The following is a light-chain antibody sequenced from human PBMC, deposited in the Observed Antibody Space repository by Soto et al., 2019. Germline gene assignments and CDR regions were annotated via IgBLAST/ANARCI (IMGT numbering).Light chain of an antibody. V-gene: IGKV3-20*01. CDR2: GAS. Sequence: EIVLTQSPGTLSLSPGEGATVSCRASQSVYSSYLAWYQQKPGQAPRLLIYGASSRANGIPDRFSASGSGTDFTLTISRLETEDFAVYYCQQYGTSPRTFGQGTRVEIK. J-gene: IGKJ1*01. CDR3: QQYGTSPRT. CDR1: QSVYSSY.